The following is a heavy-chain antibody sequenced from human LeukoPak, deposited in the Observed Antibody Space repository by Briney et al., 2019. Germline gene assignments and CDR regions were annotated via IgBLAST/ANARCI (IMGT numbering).Heavy chain of an antibody. CDR3: ARVGTDGDVFDI. CDR1: GGSISSYY. J-gene: IGHJ3*02. V-gene: IGHV4-59*08. CDR2: IYYSGST. Sequence: SETLSLTCTVSGGSISSYYWSWIRQPPGKGLEWIGYIYYSGSTNYSPSLKSRVTISVDTSKNQFSLKLSSVTAADTAVYYCARVGTDGDVFDIWGQGTMVTVSS. D-gene: IGHD1-1*01.